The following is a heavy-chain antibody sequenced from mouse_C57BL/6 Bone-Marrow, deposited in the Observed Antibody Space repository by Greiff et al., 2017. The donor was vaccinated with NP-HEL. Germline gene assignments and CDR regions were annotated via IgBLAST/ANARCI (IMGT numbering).Heavy chain of an antibody. D-gene: IGHD1-1*01. CDR1: GYAFSSSW. V-gene: IGHV1-82*01. CDR3: ARKAYGSRNYFDY. J-gene: IGHJ2*01. Sequence: VQLQESGPELVKPGASVKISCKASGYAFSSSWMNWVKQRPGKGLEWIGRIYPGDGDTNYNGKFKGKATLTADKSSSTAYMQLSSLTSEDSAVYFCARKAYGSRNYFDYWGQGTTLTVSS. CDR2: IYPGDGDT.